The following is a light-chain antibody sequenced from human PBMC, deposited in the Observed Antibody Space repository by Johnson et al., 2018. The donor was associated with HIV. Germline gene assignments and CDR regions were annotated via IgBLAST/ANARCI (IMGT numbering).Light chain of an antibody. CDR3: GTWDSSLGASYV. J-gene: IGLJ1*01. Sequence: QSVLTQSPSVSAAPGQKVTISCSGSSSNIGNNYVSWYQVLPGTPPKLLIYEHNERPSGIPDRSSGSRSVTSVTLGITGLQTGDEADYYCGTWDSSLGASYVFGSGTKFTVL. CDR1: SSNIGNNY. CDR2: EHN. V-gene: IGLV1-51*02.